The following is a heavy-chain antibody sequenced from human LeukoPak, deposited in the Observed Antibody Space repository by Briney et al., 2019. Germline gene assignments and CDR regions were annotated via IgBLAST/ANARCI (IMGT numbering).Heavy chain of an antibody. D-gene: IGHD1-26*01. J-gene: IGHJ5*02. CDR3: ANFQTVGVKPFEH. CDR1: GFTFSIDG. Sequence: PGGSLRLSCAGSGFTFSIDGMNWVRQAPGKGLEWVSSISPDSNFIPQADSVKGRFTIPRDNAKNSLYLQMESLRVEDTAVYYCANFQTVGVKPFEHWGQGTLVTVSS. CDR2: ISPDSNFI. V-gene: IGHV3-21*01.